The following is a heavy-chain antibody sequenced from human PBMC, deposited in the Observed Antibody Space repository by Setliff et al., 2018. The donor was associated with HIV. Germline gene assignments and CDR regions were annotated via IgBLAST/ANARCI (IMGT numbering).Heavy chain of an antibody. CDR3: ATGFATSH. D-gene: IGHD1-26*01. CDR1: GFSFSAYW. CDR2: ISYDGSDK. Sequence: GGSLRLSCEASGFSFSAYWMNWVRQAPGKGLEWVAVISYDGSDKYYADSVRGRFTISRDNAKNSLYLEMNSLRAEDTAVYYCATGFATSHWGQGTLVTVSS. J-gene: IGHJ4*02. V-gene: IGHV3-30*03.